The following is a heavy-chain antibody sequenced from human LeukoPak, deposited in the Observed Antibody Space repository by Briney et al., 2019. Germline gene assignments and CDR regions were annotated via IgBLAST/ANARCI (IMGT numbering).Heavy chain of an antibody. CDR2: ISTYSGST. CDR1: GYTFTSYA. V-gene: IGHV1-18*01. J-gene: IGHJ4*02. CDR3: ARGGSRVVTYGNFDY. Sequence: ASVKVSCTPSGYTFTSYAISWVRQAPGQGLEWMGWISTYSGSTNYAQKLQGRITMTIETSTSTAYMELRSLRSDDTAVYYCARGGSRVVTYGNFDYWGQGTLVTVPS. D-gene: IGHD2-21*02.